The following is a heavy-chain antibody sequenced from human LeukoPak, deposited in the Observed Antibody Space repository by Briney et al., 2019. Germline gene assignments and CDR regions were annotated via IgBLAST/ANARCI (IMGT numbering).Heavy chain of an antibody. V-gene: IGHV1-46*01. CDR3: ARVGVVEARTLGY. J-gene: IGHJ4*02. Sequence: GASVKVSCKASGYTFTSCYMHWGRHAPGQGLEWMGIIDPSGGSTGYAQNFEDRVTMTRDMSTSTVYMELSSLRSEDTAVYYCARVGVVEARTLGYWGQGTLVTVSS. CDR2: IDPSGGST. D-gene: IGHD3-22*01. CDR1: GYTFTSCY.